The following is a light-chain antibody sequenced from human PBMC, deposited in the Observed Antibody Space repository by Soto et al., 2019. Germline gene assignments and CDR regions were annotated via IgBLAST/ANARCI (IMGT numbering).Light chain of an antibody. CDR2: KAS. J-gene: IGKJ1*01. CDR1: QTISSW. V-gene: IGKV1-5*03. Sequence: DIQITQSPSTLSGSVGDRVTITCRASQTISSWLAWYQQKPGKPPKLLIYKASTLKSGVPSRFRGSGSGTEFTLTISSLQPDDFETYYCQHYNSSSEAFGQGTKVDIK. CDR3: QHYNSSSEA.